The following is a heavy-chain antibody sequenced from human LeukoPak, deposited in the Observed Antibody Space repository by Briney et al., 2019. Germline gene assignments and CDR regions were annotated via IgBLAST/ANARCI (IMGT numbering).Heavy chain of an antibody. CDR2: IYHNGNT. CDR3: ASYKTYYDSSGNPFDY. J-gene: IGHJ4*02. D-gene: IGHD3-22*01. V-gene: IGHV4-38-2*02. CDR1: GSSINSVYS. Sequence: KPSETLSLTCTVFGSSINSVYSWGWIRQPPGKGLEWIGCIYHNGNTYYNSSLKSRVTISVHTSENQFSLKLSSVTAADTAVYYCASYKTYYDSSGNPFDYWGQGTLVTVSS.